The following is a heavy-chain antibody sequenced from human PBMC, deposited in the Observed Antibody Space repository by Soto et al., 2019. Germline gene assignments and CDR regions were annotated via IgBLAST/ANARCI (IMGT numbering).Heavy chain of an antibody. J-gene: IGHJ5*02. Sequence: PSETLSLTCSVSGGSISNYYWSWIRQPPGKGLEWIGYIYYSGSTNYNPSLRSRVTISVDTSKNQFSLKLSSVTAADTAVYYGARDRGYSNWFDPWGQGTLGTGSS. D-gene: IGHD5-18*01. CDR1: GGSISNYY. CDR2: IYYSGST. V-gene: IGHV4-59*01. CDR3: ARDRGYSNWFDP.